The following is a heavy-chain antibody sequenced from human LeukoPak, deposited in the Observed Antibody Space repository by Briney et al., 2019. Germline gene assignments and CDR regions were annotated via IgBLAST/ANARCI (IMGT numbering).Heavy chain of an antibody. Sequence: PSQTLSLTCTVSGGAIISGGYYWSWIRQHPGKGLEWIGYIYYSGSTYYNPSLKSRVTISVDTSKNQFSLKLSSVTAADTAVYYCARVNYSGSSPFDYWGQGTLVTVSP. D-gene: IGHD1-26*01. CDR2: IYYSGST. V-gene: IGHV4-31*03. CDR3: ARVNYSGSSPFDY. CDR1: GGAIISGGYY. J-gene: IGHJ4*02.